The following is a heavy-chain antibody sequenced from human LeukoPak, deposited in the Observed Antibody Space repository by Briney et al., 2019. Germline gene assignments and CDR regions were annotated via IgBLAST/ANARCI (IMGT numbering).Heavy chain of an antibody. D-gene: IGHD2-2*01. Sequence: ASVKVSCKASGYTFTSYGISWVRQAPGQGLEWMGWISAYNGNTNYAQKLQGRVTMTTDTSTSTAYMELRSLRSDDTAVYYCARDFNYFIVVVPAAENSFDYWGQGTLVTVSS. CDR3: ARDFNYFIVVVPAAENSFDY. J-gene: IGHJ4*02. CDR2: ISAYNGNT. V-gene: IGHV1-18*01. CDR1: GYTFTSYG.